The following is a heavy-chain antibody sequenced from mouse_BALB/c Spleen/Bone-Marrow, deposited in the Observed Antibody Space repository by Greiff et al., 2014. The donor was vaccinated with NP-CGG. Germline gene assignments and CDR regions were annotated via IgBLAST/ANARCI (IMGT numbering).Heavy chain of an antibody. CDR1: GFNIKDTY. J-gene: IGHJ4*01. Sequence: EVQVVESGAELVKPGASVKLSCTASGFNIKDTYMHWVKQRPEQGLEWIGRIDPANGNTKYDPKFQGKATITADTSSNTAYLQLSSLTSEDTAVYYCALLLRYYAIDYWGQGTSVTVSS. D-gene: IGHD1-1*01. CDR2: IDPANGNT. CDR3: ALLLRYYAIDY. V-gene: IGHV14-3*02.